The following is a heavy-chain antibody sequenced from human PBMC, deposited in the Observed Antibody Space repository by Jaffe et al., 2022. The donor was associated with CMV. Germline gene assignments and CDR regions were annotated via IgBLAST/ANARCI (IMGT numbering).Heavy chain of an antibody. CDR1: GFTFSSYA. CDR2: ISGSGGST. CDR3: AKERGFLESYYYYGMDV. J-gene: IGHJ6*02. Sequence: EVQLLESGGGLVQPGGSLRLSCAASGFTFSSYAMSWVRQAPGKGLEWVSAISGSGGSTYYADSVKGRFTISRDNSKNTLYLQMNSLRAEDTAVYYCAKERGFLESYYYYGMDVWGQGTTVTVSS. D-gene: IGHD3-3*01. V-gene: IGHV3-23*01.